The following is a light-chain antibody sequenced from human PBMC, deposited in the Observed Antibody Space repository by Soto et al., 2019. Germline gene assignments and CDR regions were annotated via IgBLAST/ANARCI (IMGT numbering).Light chain of an antibody. CDR2: ANN. Sequence: VLTQPPSVSGAPGQRVTMSCTGSSSNVGAGYDVHWYQHLPGTAPKLLIYANNNRPSGVPDRFSGSKSGTSASLAISGLQAEDEADYYCQSYDSSLNSRVFGGGTQLTVL. V-gene: IGLV1-40*01. CDR1: SSNVGAGYD. CDR3: QSYDSSLNSRV. J-gene: IGLJ2*01.